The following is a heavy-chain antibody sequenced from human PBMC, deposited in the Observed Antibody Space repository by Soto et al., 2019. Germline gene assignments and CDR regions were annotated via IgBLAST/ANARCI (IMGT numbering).Heavy chain of an antibody. CDR2: IYYSGST. Sequence: PSYTLSITCTADGGCPSRYNRSCIRQPPGKGLEWIGYIYYSGSTNYNPSLKSRVTISVDTSKNQFSLKLSSVTAADTAVYYCARVQVMAAAGWWFDPWGQGTLVTVS. D-gene: IGHD6-13*01. CDR1: GGCPSRYN. J-gene: IGHJ5*02. CDR3: ARVQVMAAAGWWFDP. V-gene: IGHV4-59*07.